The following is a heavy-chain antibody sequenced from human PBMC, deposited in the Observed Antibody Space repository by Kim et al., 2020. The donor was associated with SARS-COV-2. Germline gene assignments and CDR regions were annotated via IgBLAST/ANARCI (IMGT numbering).Heavy chain of an antibody. J-gene: IGHJ5*02. CDR3: ARGPRITMGKGWFDP. Sequence: SETLSLTCAVYGGSFSAYYWSWIRQPPGKGLEWIGEINHSGSTNYNPSLKSRVTISVDTSKNRFSLRLTSATAADTAVYYCARGPRITMGKGWFDPWGQG. V-gene: IGHV4-34*01. D-gene: IGHD3-10*01. CDR2: INHSGST. CDR1: GGSFSAYY.